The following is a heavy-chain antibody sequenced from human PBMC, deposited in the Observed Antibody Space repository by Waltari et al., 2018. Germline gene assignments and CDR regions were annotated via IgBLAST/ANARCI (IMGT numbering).Heavy chain of an antibody. CDR2: IYSGGST. V-gene: IGHV3-23*03. Sequence: VQLQESGPGLVKPSETLSLTCAVSGYSISSGYYWGWIRQPPGKGLDVVSVIYSGGSTYYADSVKGRFTISRDNSKNTLYLQMNSLRAEDTAVYYCAKENGAGGWYDYWGQGTLVTVSS. CDR3: AKENGAGGWYDY. D-gene: IGHD6-19*01. J-gene: IGHJ4*02. CDR1: GYSISSGYY.